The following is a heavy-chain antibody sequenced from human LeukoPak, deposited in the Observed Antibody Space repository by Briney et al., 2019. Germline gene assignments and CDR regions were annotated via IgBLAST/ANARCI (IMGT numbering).Heavy chain of an antibody. D-gene: IGHD6-25*01. V-gene: IGHV1-2*02. CDR1: GYTFTSYD. Sequence: ASVKVSCKASGYTFTSYDINWVRQAPGQGLEWMGWINPNSGGTNYAQKFQGRVTMTRDTSISTAYMELSRLRSDDTAVYYCARDRGAAADYWGQGTLVTVSS. CDR2: INPNSGGT. J-gene: IGHJ4*02. CDR3: ARDRGAAADY.